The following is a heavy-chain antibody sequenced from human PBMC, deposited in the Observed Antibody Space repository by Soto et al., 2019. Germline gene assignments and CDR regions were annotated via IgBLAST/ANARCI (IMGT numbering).Heavy chain of an antibody. V-gene: IGHV3-30*18. Sequence: PGGSLRLSCTGSGFTFGNYGMHWVRQAPGKGLEWVASTSYDGNNKYYVDSLKGRFTISRDNSKKMVYLQMTSLGPEDTAVYYCAKGGGSARDFDYWGQGALVTVSS. J-gene: IGHJ4*02. CDR3: AKGGGSARDFDY. D-gene: IGHD1-26*01. CDR1: GFTFGNYG. CDR2: TSYDGNNK.